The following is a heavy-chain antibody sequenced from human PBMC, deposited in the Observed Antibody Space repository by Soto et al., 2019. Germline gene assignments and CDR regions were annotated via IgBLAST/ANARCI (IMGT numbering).Heavy chain of an antibody. D-gene: IGHD3-10*01. CDR3: ATPQGSLEY. CDR2: IGAAGIST. Sequence: EVELLESGGGLVQPGGSLRLSCAASGFSFSDYAMTWVRQAPGTGLEWVSTIGAAGISTYYAESVRGRYTISRDNSKXXXXXXXXXXXXXXXXXYYCATPQGSLEYWGQGTLVIVSS. CDR1: GFSFSDYA. V-gene: IGHV3-23*01. J-gene: IGHJ4*02.